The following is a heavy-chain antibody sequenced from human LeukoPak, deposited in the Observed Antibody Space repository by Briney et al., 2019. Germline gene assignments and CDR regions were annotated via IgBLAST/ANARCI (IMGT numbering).Heavy chain of an antibody. CDR1: GGSISSYY. CDR2: IYYSGST. J-gene: IGHJ6*02. Sequence: SETLPLTCTVSGGSISSYYWSWIRQPPGKGLEWIGYIYYSGSTNYNPSLKSRVTISVDTSKNQFSLKLSSVTAADTAVYYCARLLVVVVPAATEIYYYGMDVWGQGTTVTVSS. CDR3: ARLLVVVVPAATEIYYYGMDV. D-gene: IGHD2-2*01. V-gene: IGHV4-59*08.